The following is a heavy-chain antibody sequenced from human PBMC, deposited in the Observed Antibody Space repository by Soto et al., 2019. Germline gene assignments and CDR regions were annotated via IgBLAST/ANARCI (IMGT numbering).Heavy chain of an antibody. CDR2: INHSGST. CDR3: ARGGRHFFGLVRMGDY. D-gene: IGHD3-10*01. J-gene: IGHJ4*02. CDR1: GGSFSGYY. Sequence: QVQLQQWGAGLLKPSETLSLTCAVYGGSFSGYYWSWIRQPPGTGLEWIGEINHSGSTNYNPSLKSRVTRRVVTSKNQFFLKISSVTAADTAVYYWARGGRHFFGLVRMGDYWGQLTLVTVSS. V-gene: IGHV4-34*01.